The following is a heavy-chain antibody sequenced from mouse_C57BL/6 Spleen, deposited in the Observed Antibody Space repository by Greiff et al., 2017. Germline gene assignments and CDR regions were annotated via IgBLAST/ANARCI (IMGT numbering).Heavy chain of an antibody. D-gene: IGHD1-1*01. CDR3: ARNNTAVVENFDV. J-gene: IGHJ1*03. CDR1: GYTFTSYW. V-gene: IGHV1-69*01. CDR2: IDPSDSYT. Sequence: QVQLQQPGAELVMPGASVKLSCKASGYTFTSYWMHWVKQRPGQGLEWIGEIDPSDSYTNYNQKFKGKSTMTVDKSSSTAYMQLRSLTSEDSAVYYCARNNTAVVENFDVWGTGTTVTVSS.